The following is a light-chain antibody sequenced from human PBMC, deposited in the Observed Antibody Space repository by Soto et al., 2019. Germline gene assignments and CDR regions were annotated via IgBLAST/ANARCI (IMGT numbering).Light chain of an antibody. CDR3: QVWDDSNGQQGV. Sequence: SYELTQPPSVSVAPGRTARITCGGNDLRSKSVHWYQQKPGQAPALVLYDDRYRPSGIPERSSGSKSGNTATLTISRVEAGDEADYFCQVWDDSNGQQGVFGTGTKVTVL. V-gene: IGLV3-21*02. CDR2: DDR. J-gene: IGLJ1*01. CDR1: DLRSKS.